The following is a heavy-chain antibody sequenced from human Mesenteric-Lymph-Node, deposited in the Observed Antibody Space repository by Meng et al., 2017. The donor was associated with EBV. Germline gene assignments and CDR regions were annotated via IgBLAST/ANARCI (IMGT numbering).Heavy chain of an antibody. CDR2: IYHSGGT. D-gene: IGHD5-12*01. J-gene: IGHJ5*02. CDR3: ARGGGEYSGYDPKWLDP. Sequence: QLRLHGARSDLCTSPPPLSLPSAVSGGSISSGGYSWGWIRTPHGKGLEWIGYIYHSGGTYYNPSLKSRVTIIVDRSKNQFSLKLSSVTAADTAVYYCARGGGEYSGYDPKWLDPWGQGTLVTVSS. CDR1: GGSISSGGYS. V-gene: IGHV4-30-2*01.